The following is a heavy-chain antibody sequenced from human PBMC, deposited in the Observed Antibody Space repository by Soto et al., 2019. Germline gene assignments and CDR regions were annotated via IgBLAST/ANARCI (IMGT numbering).Heavy chain of an antibody. J-gene: IGHJ4*02. CDR2: ISAYNGNT. V-gene: IGHV1-18*01. Sequence: ASVKVSCKASGYTFTGYGISWVRQAPGQGLEWMGWISAYNGNTNYAQKLQGRVTMTTDTSTSTAYMELRSLRSDDTAVYYCARDLLDIGYFDYWGQGTLVTVSS. CDR1: GYTFTGYG. CDR3: ARDLLDIGYFDY. D-gene: IGHD3-9*01.